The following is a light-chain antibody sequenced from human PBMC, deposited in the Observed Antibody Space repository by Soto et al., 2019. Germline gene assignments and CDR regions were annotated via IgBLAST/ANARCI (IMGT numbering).Light chain of an antibody. CDR2: KAS. V-gene: IGKV1-5*03. CDR3: QHYNSYSGA. CDR1: QTISSW. J-gene: IGKJ1*01. Sequence: DIQMTQSPSTLSGSVGDRVTITCGASQTISSWLAWYQQKPGKAPKLLIYKASTLKSGVPSRFSGSGSGTELTRTISSLQPDDFATYYCQHYNSYSGAFGQGTKVELK.